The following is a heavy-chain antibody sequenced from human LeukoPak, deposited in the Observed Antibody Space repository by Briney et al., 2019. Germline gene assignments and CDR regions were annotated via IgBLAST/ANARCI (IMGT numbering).Heavy chain of an antibody. V-gene: IGHV1-2*06. D-gene: IGHD3-3*01. CDR1: GYTFTSYD. CDR2: INPNSGGT. Sequence: VASVKVSCKASGYTFTSYDINWVRQATGQGLEWMGRINPNSGGTNYAQKFQGRVTMTRDTSISTAYMELSRLRSDDTAVYYCARGGYDFVYYYYGMDVWGQGTTVTVSS. J-gene: IGHJ6*02. CDR3: ARGGYDFVYYYYGMDV.